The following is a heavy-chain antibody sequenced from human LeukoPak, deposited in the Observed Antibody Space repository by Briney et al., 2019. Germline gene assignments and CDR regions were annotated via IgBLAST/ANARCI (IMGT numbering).Heavy chain of an antibody. V-gene: IGHV3-15*01. Sequence: PGGSLRLSCAASGFTFSSYGMHWVRQAPGKGLEWVGRIKSKTDGGTTDYAAPVKGRFTISRDDSKNTLYLQMNSLKTEDTAVYYCTTDLYSYGDSLGDYWGQGTLVTVSS. CDR1: GFTFSSYG. CDR2: IKSKTDGGTT. J-gene: IGHJ4*02. CDR3: TTDLYSYGDSLGDY. D-gene: IGHD4-17*01.